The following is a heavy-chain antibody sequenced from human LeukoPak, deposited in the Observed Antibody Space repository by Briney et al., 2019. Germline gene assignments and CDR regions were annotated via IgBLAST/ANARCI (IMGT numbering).Heavy chain of an antibody. CDR2: IYPGDSDT. Sequence: GESLKISCKGSGYSFTSYWIGWVRQMPGKGLEWMGIIYPGDSDTRYSPSFQGQVTISADKSISTAYQQWSSLKASDTAMYYCARQGQTHVLRYFDWLFHDAFDIWGQGTMVTVSS. V-gene: IGHV5-51*01. CDR3: ARQGQTHVLRYFDWLFHDAFDI. D-gene: IGHD3-9*01. J-gene: IGHJ3*02. CDR1: GYSFTSYW.